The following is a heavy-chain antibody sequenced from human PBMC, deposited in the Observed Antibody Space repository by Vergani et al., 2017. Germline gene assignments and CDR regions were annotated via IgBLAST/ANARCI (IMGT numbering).Heavy chain of an antibody. V-gene: IGHV4-59*08. J-gene: IGHJ6*02. D-gene: IGHD5-18*01. CDR3: ARQGGYSYGLYCMDV. CDR1: GGSISSYY. Sequence: QVQLQQWGAGLLKPSETLSLTCTVSGGSISSYYWSWIRQPPGKGLEWIGYIYYSGSTNYNPSLKSRVTISVDTSKNQFSLKLSSVTAADTAVYYCARQGGYSYGLYCMDVWGQGP. CDR2: IYYSGST.